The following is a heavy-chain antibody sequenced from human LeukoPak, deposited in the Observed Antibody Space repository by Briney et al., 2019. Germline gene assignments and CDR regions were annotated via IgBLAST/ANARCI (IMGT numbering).Heavy chain of an antibody. CDR2: INEGGNEK. J-gene: IGHJ3*02. CDR1: GFTFRNYW. V-gene: IGHV3-7*03. D-gene: IGHD6-19*01. CDR3: ARGLSGWYAFDI. Sequence: GGSLRLSCGVSGFTFRNYWMTWVRQVPGKGLEWVVNINEGGNEKNYVDSVKGRFTVSRDNAQNSLYLQMNSLRVEDTAVYYCARGLSGWYAFDIWGQGTMVTVSS.